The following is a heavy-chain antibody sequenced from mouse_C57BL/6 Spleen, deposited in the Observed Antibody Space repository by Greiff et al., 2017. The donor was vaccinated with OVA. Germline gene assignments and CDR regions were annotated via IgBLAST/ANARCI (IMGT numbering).Heavy chain of an antibody. CDR2: IDPSDSYT. J-gene: IGHJ4*01. CDR1: GYTFTSYW. CDR3: ARSLYGYDYAMDY. V-gene: IGHV1-69*01. Sequence: VQLQQSGAELVMPGASVKLSCKASGYTFTSYWMNWVKQRPGQGLEWIGEIDPSDSYTNYNQKFKGKSTLTVDKSSSTAYMQLSSLTSEDSAVYYCARSLYGYDYAMDYWGQGTSVTVSS. D-gene: IGHD2-2*01.